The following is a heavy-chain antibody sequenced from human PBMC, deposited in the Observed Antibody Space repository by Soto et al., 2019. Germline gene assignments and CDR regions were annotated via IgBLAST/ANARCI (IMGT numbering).Heavy chain of an antibody. V-gene: IGHV1-8*01. Sequence: QVQLVQSGAEVKKPGASVKVSCKASGYTFTSYDINWVRQATGQGLEWMGWMNPNSGNTGYAQKFQGRVTMTRNTXXSTAYMELSSLRSEDTAVYYCASFTIFGAANWFDPWGQGTLVTVSS. J-gene: IGHJ5*02. CDR2: MNPNSGNT. D-gene: IGHD3-3*01. CDR3: ASFTIFGAANWFDP. CDR1: GYTFTSYD.